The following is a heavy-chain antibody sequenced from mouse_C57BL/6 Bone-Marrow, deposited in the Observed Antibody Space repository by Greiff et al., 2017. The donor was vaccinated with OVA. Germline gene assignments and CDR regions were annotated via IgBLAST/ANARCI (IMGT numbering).Heavy chain of an antibody. CDR2: IRLKSDNYAT. V-gene: IGHV6-3*01. Sequence: EVNLVESGGGLVQPGGSMKLSCVASGFTFSNYWMNWVRQSPEKGLEWVAQIRLKSDNYATHYAESVKGRFTISRDDSKSSVYLQMNNLRAEDTGIYYCTGPSTVVARWGQGTLVTVSA. J-gene: IGHJ3*01. CDR1: GFTFSNYW. D-gene: IGHD1-1*01. CDR3: TGPSTVVAR.